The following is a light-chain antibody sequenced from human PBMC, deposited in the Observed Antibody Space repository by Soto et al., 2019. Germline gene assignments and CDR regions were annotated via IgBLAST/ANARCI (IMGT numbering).Light chain of an antibody. J-gene: IGLJ1*01. CDR2: SNN. CDR1: SSNIGSNT. CDR3: ATWDDSLNGYV. Sequence: QSVLTQPPSASGTPGQRVTISCSGSSSNIGSNTVNWYQQLPGTAPKLLIYSNNQRPSGVPDRCSGSKSGTSASLAISGLQYEDEDDYYCATWDDSLNGYVFGTGTKLTVL. V-gene: IGLV1-44*01.